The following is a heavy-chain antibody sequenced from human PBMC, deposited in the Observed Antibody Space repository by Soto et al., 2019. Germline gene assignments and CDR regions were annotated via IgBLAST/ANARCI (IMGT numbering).Heavy chain of an antibody. V-gene: IGHV3-15*07. CDR3: TKEPRIGGRRFHY. D-gene: IGHD2-15*01. J-gene: IGHJ4*02. CDR2: IKSKTDGGTT. Sequence: EEQLVESGGGLVEPGGSLRLSCAVSGFSCSDAWMNWVRQTPEKGLEWVGRIKSKTDGGTTDYADPVKGRFTVSRDDSTNTLYLQMNSLKSEDTAVYYCTKEPRIGGRRFHYWGQGTLVTVSS. CDR1: GFSCSDAW.